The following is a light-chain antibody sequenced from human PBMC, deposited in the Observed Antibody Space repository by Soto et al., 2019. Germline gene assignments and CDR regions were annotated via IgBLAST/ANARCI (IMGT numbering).Light chain of an antibody. CDR2: EVF. CDR3: CSYTPTSTYV. J-gene: IGLJ2*01. Sequence: QSVLTQPASVSGSPGQSITISCTGTSSDVGGYNYVSWYQQHPGKVPKLMIYEVFRRPSGISNRFSGSKSGNTASLTISGLQAEDEADYYRCSYTPTSTYVFGGGTKLTVL. V-gene: IGLV2-14*01. CDR1: SSDVGGYNY.